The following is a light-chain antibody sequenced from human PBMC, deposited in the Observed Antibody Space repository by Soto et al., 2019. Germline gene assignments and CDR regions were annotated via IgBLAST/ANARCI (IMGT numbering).Light chain of an antibody. V-gene: IGLV1-44*01. Sequence: QSVLTQPPSASGTPGQSVTISCSGGSSNIGSNPVSWYQHVPGTAPKLLIHTNTQRPLGVPVRFSGSKSGTSASLAISGLQSEDEADYYCAAEDDTFYVFGSGTKVTVL. J-gene: IGLJ1*01. CDR2: TNT. CDR3: AAEDDTFYV. CDR1: SSNIGSNP.